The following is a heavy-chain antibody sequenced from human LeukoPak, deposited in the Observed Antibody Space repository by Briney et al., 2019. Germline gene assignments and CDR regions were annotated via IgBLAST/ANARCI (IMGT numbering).Heavy chain of an antibody. Sequence: AAVKVSCKASGYTFTSYYMHWVRQAPGQGLEWMGIINPSGGSTSYAQKFQGRVTMTRDTSTSTIYMELSSLRSEDTAVYYCARLFGDGYGFDYWGQRTLVTVSS. V-gene: IGHV1-46*01. CDR3: ARLFGDGYGFDY. CDR1: GYTFTSYY. J-gene: IGHJ4*02. CDR2: INPSGGST. D-gene: IGHD3-10*02.